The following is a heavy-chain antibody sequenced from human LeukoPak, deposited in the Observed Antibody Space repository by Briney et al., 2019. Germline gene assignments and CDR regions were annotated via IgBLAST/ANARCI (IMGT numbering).Heavy chain of an antibody. CDR2: IYVDGTT. J-gene: IGHJ4*02. V-gene: IGHV3-66*01. CDR3: AKEGRGANNARFGIDY. D-gene: IGHD5-24*01. Sequence: GGSLRLSCAVSGFTVNSIYMTWFRQAPGKGLEWVSVIYVDGTTIYSDSVKGRFTMTRDDSGNTSYLQLNSLRAEDTAVYYCAKEGRGANNARFGIDYWGQGTLVTVSS. CDR1: GFTVNSIY.